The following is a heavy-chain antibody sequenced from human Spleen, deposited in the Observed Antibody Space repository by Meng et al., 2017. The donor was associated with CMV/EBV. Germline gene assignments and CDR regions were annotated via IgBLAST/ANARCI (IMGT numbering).Heavy chain of an antibody. D-gene: IGHD5-24*01. CDR3: AKDNMADASDY. Sequence: GESLKISCAASGFTFSSYAMSWVRQAPGKGLEWVSAISGSGGSTYYADSVKGRFTISRDNSKNTLYLQMNSLRAEDTAVYYCAKDNMADASDYWGQGTLVTVSS. CDR2: ISGSGGST. V-gene: IGHV3-23*01. CDR1: GFTFSSYA. J-gene: IGHJ4*02.